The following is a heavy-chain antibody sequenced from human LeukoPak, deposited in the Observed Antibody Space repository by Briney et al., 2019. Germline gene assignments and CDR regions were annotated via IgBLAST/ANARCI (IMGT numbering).Heavy chain of an antibody. J-gene: IGHJ3*02. CDR3: ARTAITMIVVAPDAFDI. CDR2: IYYSGST. Sequence: SEILSLTCTVSGGSISSGGYYWSWIRQHPGKGLEWIGCIYYSGSTYYNPSLKSRVTISVDTSKNQFSLKLSSVTAADTAVYYCARTAITMIVVAPDAFDIWGQGTMVTVSS. D-gene: IGHD3-22*01. V-gene: IGHV4-31*03. CDR1: GGSISSGGYY.